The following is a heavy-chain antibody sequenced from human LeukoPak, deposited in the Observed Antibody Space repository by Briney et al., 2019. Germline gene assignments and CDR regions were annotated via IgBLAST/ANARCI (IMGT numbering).Heavy chain of an antibody. CDR1: GFTFSSYW. D-gene: IGHD3-9*01. J-gene: IGHJ4*02. CDR2: INGDGRDK. Sequence: PGGSLRLSCAASGFTFSSYWMNWVRHAPGKGLEWVANINGDGRDKYYVGSVRGRFTISRDNADNALHLQMNSLRGDDTALYYCARGVDSAIDWWGQGTLVTVSS. CDR3: ARGVDSAIDW. V-gene: IGHV3-7*01.